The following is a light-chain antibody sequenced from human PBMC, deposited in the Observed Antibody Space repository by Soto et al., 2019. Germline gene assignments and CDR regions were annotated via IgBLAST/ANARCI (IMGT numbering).Light chain of an antibody. Sequence: SLAVSLGERTTINCRSSQSVLYSSNNKNYLSWYQQKPGQPPKLLISWASTWGSGVPDRFRGSGSGTDFTLTISSLQAEDVAVYYCQQHYSAPFTFGPGTKVDIK. J-gene: IGKJ3*01. V-gene: IGKV4-1*01. CDR2: WAS. CDR3: QQHYSAPFT. CDR1: QSVLYSSNNKNY.